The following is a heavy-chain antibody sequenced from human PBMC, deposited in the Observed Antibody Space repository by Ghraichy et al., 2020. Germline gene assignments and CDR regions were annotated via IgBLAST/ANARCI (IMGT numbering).Heavy chain of an antibody. CDR1: GGTFSSYA. V-gene: IGHV1-69*13. D-gene: IGHD3-22*01. Sequence: SVKVSCKASGGTFSSYAISWVRQAPGQGLEWMGGIIPIFGTANYAQKFQGRVTITADESTSTAYVELSSLRSEDTAVYYCARDCSSGYCPFDYWGQGTLVTVSS. CDR3: ARDCSSGYCPFDY. CDR2: IIPIFGTA. J-gene: IGHJ4*02.